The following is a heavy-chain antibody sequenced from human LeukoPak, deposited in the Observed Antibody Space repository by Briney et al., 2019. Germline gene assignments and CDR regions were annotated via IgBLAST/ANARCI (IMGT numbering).Heavy chain of an antibody. CDR3: ARSRCSSTSCSRKDFDY. Sequence: GGSLRLSCAASGFTFSSYSMNWVRQAPGKGLEWVSSISSSSSYIYYADSVKGRFTISRDNAKNSLYLQMNSLRAEDTAVYYCARSRCSSTSCSRKDFDYWGQGTLVTVSS. D-gene: IGHD2-2*01. V-gene: IGHV3-21*01. CDR1: GFTFSSYS. J-gene: IGHJ4*02. CDR2: ISSSSSYI.